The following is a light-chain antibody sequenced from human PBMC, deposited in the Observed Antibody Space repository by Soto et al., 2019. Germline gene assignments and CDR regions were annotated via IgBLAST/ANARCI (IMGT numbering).Light chain of an antibody. CDR3: QQCSTYSRA. Sequence: DIQMTQSPSTLSASVGARFTITCRASQSISNWLAWYQQKPGKAPRLLIYKASSLDSGVPSRFSGGGSGTEFTLTITSLQPDDFATYYCQQCSTYSRAFGQGTKVEIK. CDR1: QSISNW. V-gene: IGKV1-5*03. J-gene: IGKJ1*01. CDR2: KAS.